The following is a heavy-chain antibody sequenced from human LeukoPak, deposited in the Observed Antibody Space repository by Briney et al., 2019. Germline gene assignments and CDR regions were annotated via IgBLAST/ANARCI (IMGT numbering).Heavy chain of an antibody. D-gene: IGHD5-12*01. J-gene: IGHJ4*02. CDR3: AKEHFVIMVATNYFDY. V-gene: IGHV3-30*18. CDR1: GFIFSSYG. CDR2: ISYDGSNK. Sequence: GRSLRLSCAASGFIFSSYGMHWVRQAPGKGLEWVAVISYDGSNKYYADSVKGRFTISRDNSKNTLYLQMNSLRAEDTAVYYCAKEHFVIMVATNYFDYWGQGTLVTVSS.